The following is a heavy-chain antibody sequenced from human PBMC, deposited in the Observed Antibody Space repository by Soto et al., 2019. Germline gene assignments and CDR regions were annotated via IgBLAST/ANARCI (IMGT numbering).Heavy chain of an antibody. CDR2: ISYDGSNK. CDR1: GFTFSSYA. D-gene: IGHD5-18*01. V-gene: IGHV3-30-3*01. Sequence: QVQLVESGGGVVQPGRSLRLSCAASGFTFSSYAMHWVRQAPGKGLEWVAVISYDGSNKYYADSVKGRFTISRDNSNNPLYLRMNSLKAEDTAVYYCARDRTAMAPYYFDYWGQGTLVTVSS. J-gene: IGHJ4*02. CDR3: ARDRTAMAPYYFDY.